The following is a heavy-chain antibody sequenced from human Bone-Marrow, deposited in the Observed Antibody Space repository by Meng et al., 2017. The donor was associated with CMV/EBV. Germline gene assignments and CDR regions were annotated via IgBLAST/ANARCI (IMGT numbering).Heavy chain of an antibody. CDR3: ARGQYDCSSTSCLPVDAFDI. CDR2: IYSGGNT. CDR1: GFTVSSNY. J-gene: IGHJ3*02. Sequence: GGYLRLSCAASGFTVSSNYMSWVRQAPGKGLEWVSVIYSGGNTYYTDSVKGRFTISRDNSKNTLYLQMNSLRAEDTAVYYCARGQYDCSSTSCLPVDAFDIWGQGKMVTVAS. D-gene: IGHD2-2*01. V-gene: IGHV3-66*02.